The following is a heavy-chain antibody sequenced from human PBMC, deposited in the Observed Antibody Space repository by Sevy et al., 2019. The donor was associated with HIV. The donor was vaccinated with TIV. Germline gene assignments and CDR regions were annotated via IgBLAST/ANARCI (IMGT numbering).Heavy chain of an antibody. CDR3: ATTKDYYDSSGYPFDY. V-gene: IGHV1-24*01. CDR1: GYILTGFS. Sequence: ASVKVSCKVTGYILTGFSMHWVRQTPGKGLEWMGTFDPEDGETIYAQKFQGRVIMTEDTSADTANMDLSSLTSEDTAVYYCATTKDYYDSSGYPFDYWGQGTLVTVSS. CDR2: FDPEDGET. J-gene: IGHJ4*02. D-gene: IGHD3-22*01.